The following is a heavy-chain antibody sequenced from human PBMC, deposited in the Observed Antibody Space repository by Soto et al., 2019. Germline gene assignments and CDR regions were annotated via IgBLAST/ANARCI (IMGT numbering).Heavy chain of an antibody. CDR1: GFTFSSYS. Sequence: EVQLVESGGGLVKPGGSLRLSCAASGFTFSSYSMNWVRQAPGKGLEWVSSISSSSSYIYYADSVKGRFTISRDNAKNSLYLQMNSLRAEDTAVYYCAREERSSGYFGYWGQGTLVNVSS. CDR3: AREERSSGYFGY. CDR2: ISSSSSYI. V-gene: IGHV3-21*01. J-gene: IGHJ4*02. D-gene: IGHD6-19*01.